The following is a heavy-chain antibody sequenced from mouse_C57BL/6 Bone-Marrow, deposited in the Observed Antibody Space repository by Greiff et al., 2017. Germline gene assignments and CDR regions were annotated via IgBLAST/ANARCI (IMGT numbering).Heavy chain of an antibody. CDR1: GYAFTNYL. V-gene: IGHV1-54*01. Sequence: QVHVKQSGAELVRPGTSVKVSCKASGYAFTNYLIEWVKQRPGQGLEWIGVINPGGGGTNYNEKFKGKATLTADKSSSTAYMQLSSLTSDDSAVYFCSSSDYYCCSSRFAYWGQGTLVTVAA. CDR3: SSSDYYCCSSRFAY. D-gene: IGHD1-1*01. J-gene: IGHJ3*01. CDR2: INPGGGGT.